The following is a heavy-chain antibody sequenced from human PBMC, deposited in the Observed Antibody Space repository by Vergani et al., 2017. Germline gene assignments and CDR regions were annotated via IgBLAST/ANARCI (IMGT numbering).Heavy chain of an antibody. V-gene: IGHV1-24*01. J-gene: IGHJ4*02. CDR1: GYSLTELT. CDR3: EIVTDYYDSSGSYLDY. Sequence: QVQLVQSGSEVRKPGASVKVSCQVSGYSLTELTIHWVRQAPGKGLEWMGGFDPEHGEVTFAHHIQGRVTMTEDRSTDTAYMELSSLRPEDTALYYCEIVTDYYDSSGSYLDYWGQGTLVTVSS. CDR2: FDPEHGEV. D-gene: IGHD3-22*01.